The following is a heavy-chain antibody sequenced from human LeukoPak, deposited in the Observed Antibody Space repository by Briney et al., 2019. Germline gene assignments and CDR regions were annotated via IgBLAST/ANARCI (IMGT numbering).Heavy chain of an antibody. D-gene: IGHD3-16*01. Sequence: SETLSLTCTVSGGSIRSSYYYWGWIRQPPGKGLEWIGSIYDSGSTYYNPSLKSRVTISVDRSKNQFSLKLSSVTAADTAVYYCAGALGALDYWGQGTLVTVSS. V-gene: IGHV4-39*07. J-gene: IGHJ4*02. CDR1: GGSIRSSYYY. CDR3: AGALGALDY. CDR2: IYDSGST.